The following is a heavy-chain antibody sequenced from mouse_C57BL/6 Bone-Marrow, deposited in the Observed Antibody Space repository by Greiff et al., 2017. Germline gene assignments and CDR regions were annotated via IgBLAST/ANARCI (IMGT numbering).Heavy chain of an antibody. V-gene: IGHV1-81*01. CDR2: IYPRSGNT. CDR3: ARRRRLAMDY. CDR1: GYTFTSYG. Sequence: VQRVESGAELARPGASVKLSCKASGYTFTSYGISWVKQRTGQGLEWIGEIYPRSGNTYYNEKFKGKATLTADKSSSTAYMELRSLTSEDSAVYFCARRRRLAMDYWGQGTSVTVSS. D-gene: IGHD2-12*01. J-gene: IGHJ4*01.